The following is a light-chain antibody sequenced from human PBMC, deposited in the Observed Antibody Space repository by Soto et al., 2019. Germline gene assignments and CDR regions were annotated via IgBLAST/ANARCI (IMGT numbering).Light chain of an antibody. CDR1: SSDVGGYNY. CDR2: EVS. V-gene: IGLV2-14*01. J-gene: IGLJ2*01. Sequence: QSALTQPASVSGSPGQSITISCTGTSSDVGGYNYVSWYQQHPGKAPKLMIYEVSNRPSGVSNRFSGSKSGNTASLTISGLQAEDDADYYCSSYTSSSTVVFGGGTKRTVL. CDR3: SSYTSSSTVV.